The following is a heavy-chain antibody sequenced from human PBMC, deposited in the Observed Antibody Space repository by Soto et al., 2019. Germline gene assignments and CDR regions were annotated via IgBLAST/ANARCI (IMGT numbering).Heavy chain of an antibody. J-gene: IGHJ5*02. D-gene: IGHD2-15*01. Sequence: SETLSLTCSVSGAPISSTPYYWGWLRQPPGKGLEWIGSIFHTGNTYYNPSLESRVTISVDTSKNRFSLRLTSVTAADTAVYYCARHSDIILMYRSAWFDPWGQGTLVTVSS. CDR1: GAPISSTPYY. CDR3: ARHSDIILMYRSAWFDP. CDR2: IFHTGNT. V-gene: IGHV4-39*01.